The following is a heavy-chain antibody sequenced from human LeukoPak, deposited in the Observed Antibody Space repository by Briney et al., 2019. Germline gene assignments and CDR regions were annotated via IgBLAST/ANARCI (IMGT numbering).Heavy chain of an antibody. J-gene: IGHJ4*02. CDR2: IIPIFGTA. Sequence: GASVKVSCKASGGTFSSYAISWVRQAPGQGLEWMGGIIPIFGTANYAQKFQGRVTITADESTSTAYMELSSLRSEDTAVYYCAGENGFGELEVDYWGQGTLVTVSS. V-gene: IGHV1-69*13. CDR1: GGTFSSYA. D-gene: IGHD3-10*01. CDR3: AGENGFGELEVDY.